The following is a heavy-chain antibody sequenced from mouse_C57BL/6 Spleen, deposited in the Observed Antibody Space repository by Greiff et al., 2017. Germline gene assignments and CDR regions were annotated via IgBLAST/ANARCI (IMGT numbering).Heavy chain of an antibody. CDR1: GFSLTSYG. Sequence: VKLQESGPGLVAPSQSLSITCTVSGFSLTSYGVDWVRQSPGKGLEWLGVIWGVGSTNYNSALKSRLSISKDNSKSQVFLKMNSLQTDDTAMYYCATPDSSGSWFAYWGQGTLVTVSA. V-gene: IGHV2-6*01. CDR2: IWGVGST. CDR3: ATPDSSGSWFAY. J-gene: IGHJ3*01. D-gene: IGHD3-2*02.